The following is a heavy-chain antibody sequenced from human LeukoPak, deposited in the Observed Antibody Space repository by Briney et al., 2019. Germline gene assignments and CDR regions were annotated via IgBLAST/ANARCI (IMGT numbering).Heavy chain of an antibody. CDR2: IKTTTDGGTT. CDR1: GFAFTHAW. CDR3: AKDRIIVIPGPYSWLDS. Sequence: GGSLRLSCTASGFAFTHAWMSWVRQAPGKRLEWVGRIKTTTDGGTTDYAAPVKGRFTISRDDSKNTLYLQMNSLRAEDTALYFCAKDRIIVIPGPYSWLDSWGQGALVTVSS. J-gene: IGHJ5*01. D-gene: IGHD1-26*01. V-gene: IGHV3-15*01.